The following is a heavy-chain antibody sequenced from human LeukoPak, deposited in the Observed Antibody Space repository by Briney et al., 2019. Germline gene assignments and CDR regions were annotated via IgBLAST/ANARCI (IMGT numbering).Heavy chain of an antibody. CDR2: ISSSSSYI. V-gene: IGHV3-21*01. CDR3: ARVSRRIYYFDY. D-gene: IGHD2-15*01. CDR1: GFTFSSYS. J-gene: IGHJ4*02. Sequence: GGSLRLPCAASGFTFSSYSMNWVRQAPGKGLEWVSSISSSSSYIYYADSVKGRFTISRDNAKNSLYLQMNSLRAEDTAVYYCARVSRRIYYFDYWGQGTLVTVSS.